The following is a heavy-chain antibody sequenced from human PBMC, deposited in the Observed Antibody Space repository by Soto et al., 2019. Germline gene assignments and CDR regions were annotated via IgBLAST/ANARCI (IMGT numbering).Heavy chain of an antibody. J-gene: IGHJ4*02. Sequence: EVQLLESGGGLVQPGGSLRLSCAASGFTFSSYAMSWVRQAPGKGLEWVSAISGSGGSTYYADSVKGRFTISRDNSKNTLYLQMNSLRAEDTAVYYCAKDLRFLVWLPKRGDFDYWGQGTLVTVSS. D-gene: IGHD3-3*01. CDR1: GFTFSSYA. CDR3: AKDLRFLVWLPKRGDFDY. V-gene: IGHV3-23*01. CDR2: ISGSGGST.